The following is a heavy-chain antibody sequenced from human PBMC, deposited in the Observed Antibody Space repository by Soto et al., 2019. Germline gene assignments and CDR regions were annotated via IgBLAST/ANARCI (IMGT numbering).Heavy chain of an antibody. CDR2: INAANGNT. Sequence: SVKVSCKAPGYSFTSCARHWVRQAPGQRLEWMGWINAANGNTKYSQKFQGRVTITMDTSASTAYMELSSLRSEDTAVYYCAREGKGLSPDYWGQGTLVTVSS. V-gene: IGHV1-3*01. CDR3: AREGKGLSPDY. D-gene: IGHD3-16*02. J-gene: IGHJ4*02. CDR1: GYSFTSCA.